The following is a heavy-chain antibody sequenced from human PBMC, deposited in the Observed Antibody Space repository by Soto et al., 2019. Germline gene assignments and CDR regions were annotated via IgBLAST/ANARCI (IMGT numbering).Heavy chain of an antibody. D-gene: IGHD2-15*01. Sequence: GGSLRLSCAASGFTFSSYGMHWVRQAPGKGLEWVAVIWYDGSNKYYADSVKGRFTISRDNSKNTLYLQMNSLRAEDTAVYYCARETLYCSGGSCYSRSSFDYWGQGTLVTVSS. J-gene: IGHJ4*02. V-gene: IGHV3-33*01. CDR3: ARETLYCSGGSCYSRSSFDY. CDR2: IWYDGSNK. CDR1: GFTFSSYG.